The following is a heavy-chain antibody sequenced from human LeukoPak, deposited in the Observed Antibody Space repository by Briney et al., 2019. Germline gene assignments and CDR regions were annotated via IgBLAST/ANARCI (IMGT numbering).Heavy chain of an antibody. CDR2: IYHSGST. D-gene: IGHD3-9*01. V-gene: IGHV4-4*02. Sequence: PSETLSLTCAVSGGSISSSNWWSWVRQPPGKGLEWIGEIYHSGSTNYNPSLKSRVTISVDKSKNQFSLKLSSVTAADTAVYYCAGSSPMDILTGSAYLPYGMDVWGQGTAVTVSS. J-gene: IGHJ6*02. CDR3: AGSSPMDILTGSAYLPYGMDV. CDR1: GGSISSSNW.